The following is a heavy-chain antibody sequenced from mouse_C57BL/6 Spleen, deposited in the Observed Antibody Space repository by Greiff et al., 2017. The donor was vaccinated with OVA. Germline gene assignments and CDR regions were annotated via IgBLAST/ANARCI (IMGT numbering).Heavy chain of an antibody. CDR2: IDPETGGT. V-gene: IGHV1-15*01. CDR1: GYTFTDYE. CDR3: TREGYDPFDY. D-gene: IGHD2-3*01. Sequence: QVQLQQSGAEPVRPGASVTLSCKASGYTFTDYEMHWVKQTPVHGLEWIGAIDPETGGTAYNQKFKGKAILTADKSSSTAYMELRSLTSEDSAVYYCTREGYDPFDYWGQGTTLTVSS. J-gene: IGHJ2*01.